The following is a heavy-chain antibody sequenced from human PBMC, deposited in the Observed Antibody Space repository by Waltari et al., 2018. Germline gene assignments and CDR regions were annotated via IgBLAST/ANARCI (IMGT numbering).Heavy chain of an antibody. D-gene: IGHD1-26*01. CDR3: ARDGIGGAHLDY. V-gene: IGHV1-2*02. Sequence: VQLVQSGAEAKKPEASVKVSCQASGYTFNDYYIYWVRQAPGQGLEWVGSINPKTGGPAFAQKCRGRVTMTSDTSISTADMELSGLTSDDTAVYYCARDGIGGAHLDYWGQGTLVTVSS. J-gene: IGHJ4*02. CDR2: INPKTGGP. CDR1: GYTFNDYY.